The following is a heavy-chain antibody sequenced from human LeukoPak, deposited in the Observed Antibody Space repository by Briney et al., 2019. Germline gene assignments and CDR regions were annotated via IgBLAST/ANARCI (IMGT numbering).Heavy chain of an antibody. CDR1: GGSIRGSDYY. CDR3: AREWRGAYFSY. J-gene: IGHJ4*02. Sequence: SETLSLTCTVSGGSIRGSDYYWGWIRQPPGKGLEWTGSFSYSGSTNYNPSLKSRVSLSEDTSQNQFSMKLTSVTAADTAVYYCAREWRGAYFSYWGQGTLVTVSS. V-gene: IGHV4-39*07. CDR2: FSYSGST. D-gene: IGHD3-16*01.